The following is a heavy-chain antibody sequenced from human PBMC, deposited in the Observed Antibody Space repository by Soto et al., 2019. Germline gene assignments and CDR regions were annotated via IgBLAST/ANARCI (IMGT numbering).Heavy chain of an antibody. D-gene: IGHD3-10*01. Sequence: QVQLVQSGAEVKRAGASVKVSCKASGYTFSSYGLSWVRQAPGQGREWMGWISDYNGNTHYAQKFHGRVIMTTDTSTRTAYMELRSVRSAETAVYFCAREGYYSGSGTFSPPRYDGMEVWGQGTTVTVSS. J-gene: IGHJ6*02. CDR3: AREGYYSGSGTFSPPRYDGMEV. CDR1: GYTFSSYG. CDR2: ISDYNGNT. V-gene: IGHV1-18*01.